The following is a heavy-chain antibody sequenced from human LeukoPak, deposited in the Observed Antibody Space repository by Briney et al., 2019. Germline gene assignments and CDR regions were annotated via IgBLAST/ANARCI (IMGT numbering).Heavy chain of an antibody. CDR3: ARAAGWRDYVWGSYRLADFDY. V-gene: IGHV3-7*04. CDR1: GFTFSSYG. CDR2: IKQDGSEK. J-gene: IGHJ4*02. D-gene: IGHD3-16*02. Sequence: AGGSLRLSCAASGFTFSSYGMHWVRQAPGKGLEWVANIKQDGSEKYYVDSVKGRFTISRDNAKNSLYLQMNSLRAEDTAVYYCARAAGWRDYVWGSYRLADFDYWGQGTLVTVSS.